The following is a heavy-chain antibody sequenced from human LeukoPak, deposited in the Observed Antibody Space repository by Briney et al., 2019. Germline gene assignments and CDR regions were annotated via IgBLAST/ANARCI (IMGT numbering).Heavy chain of an antibody. Sequence: PGGSLRLSCAASGFTFSSYWMSWVRQAPGKGLEWVAIIWYDGSNKKYEDSVKGRFTISRDNSKNTLYLQMNSLRAEDTAVYYCARGVDYYENSGTIDYWGQGTLVTVSS. D-gene: IGHD3-22*01. V-gene: IGHV3-33*08. CDR3: ARGVDYYENSGTIDY. J-gene: IGHJ4*02. CDR2: IWYDGSNK. CDR1: GFTFSSYW.